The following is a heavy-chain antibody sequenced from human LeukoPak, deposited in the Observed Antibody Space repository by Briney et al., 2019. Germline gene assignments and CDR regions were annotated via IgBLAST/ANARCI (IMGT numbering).Heavy chain of an antibody. J-gene: IGHJ1*01. CDR1: GYTLTELS. CDR2: FDPEDGET. CDR3: AARIAARPEYFQH. D-gene: IGHD6-6*01. V-gene: IGHV1-24*01. Sequence: ASVKVSCKVSGYTLTELSMHWVRQAPGKGLEWMGGFDPEDGETIYAQKFQGRVTMTEDTSTDTAYMEVSSLRSEDTAVYYCAARIAARPEYFQHWGQGTLVTVSS.